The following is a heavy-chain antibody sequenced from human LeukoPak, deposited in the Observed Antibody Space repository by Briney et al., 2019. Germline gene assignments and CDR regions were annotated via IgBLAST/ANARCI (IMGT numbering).Heavy chain of an antibody. CDR3: ARDPSKDVYNHGWFDP. J-gene: IGHJ5*02. CDR2: IGSSSSTT. Sequence: GGSLRLSCAAFGFRFSDYYMSWIRQAPGKGLEWVSYIGSSSSTTYYADSVKGRFTISRDNTRKSLYLQMNSLRAEDTAVYYCARDPSKDVYNHGWFDPWGQGTLVTVSS. CDR1: GFRFSDYY. V-gene: IGHV3-11*04. D-gene: IGHD5-24*01.